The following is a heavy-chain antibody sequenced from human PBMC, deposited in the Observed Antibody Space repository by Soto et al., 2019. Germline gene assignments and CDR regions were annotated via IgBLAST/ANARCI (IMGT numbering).Heavy chain of an antibody. Sequence: GASVKVSCKASGFSFTSFYIHCVRQAPGQGLEWMGTINPSGGTTYPQNFQGRVTVTRDTSTTTVYMELSSLRSEDTAVYYCAREAPSTYNFDYWGQGILVTVS. J-gene: IGHJ4*02. CDR1: GFSFTSFY. V-gene: IGHV1-46*01. D-gene: IGHD5-18*01. CDR2: INPSGGT. CDR3: AREAPSTYNFDY.